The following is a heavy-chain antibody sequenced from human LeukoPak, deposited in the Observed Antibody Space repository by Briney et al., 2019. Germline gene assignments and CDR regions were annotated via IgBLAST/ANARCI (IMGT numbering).Heavy chain of an antibody. Sequence: ASVKVSCKASGGSFSSYAISWVRQAPGQGLEWVGGIIPIFDTANYAQKFQGRVTITADESTSTAYMELSSLRSDDTAVYYCAREPSSGWYYFAYWGQGTLVTVSS. CDR2: IIPIFDTA. CDR3: AREPSSGWYYFAY. V-gene: IGHV1-69*01. D-gene: IGHD6-19*01. CDR1: GGSFSSYA. J-gene: IGHJ4*02.